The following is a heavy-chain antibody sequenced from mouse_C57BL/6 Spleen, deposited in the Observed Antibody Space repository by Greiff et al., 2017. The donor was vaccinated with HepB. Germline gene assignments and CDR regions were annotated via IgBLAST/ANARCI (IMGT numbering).Heavy chain of an antibody. J-gene: IGHJ2*01. CDR2: ILPGSGIT. V-gene: IGHV1-9*01. Sequence: VQLQQSGAELMKPGASVKLSCKATGYTFTGYWIEWVKQRPGHGLEWIGEILPGSGITNYNEKFKGKATFTADTSSNTAYMQLSSLTTEDSAIYFCARCVYCDYFVFGGQGTTLTVSS. CDR1: GYTFTGYW. D-gene: IGHD1-1*01. CDR3: ARCVYCDYFVF.